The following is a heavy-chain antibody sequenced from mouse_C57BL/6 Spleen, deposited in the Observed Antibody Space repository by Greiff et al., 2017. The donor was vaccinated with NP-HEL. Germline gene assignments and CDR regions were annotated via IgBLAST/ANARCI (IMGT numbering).Heavy chain of an antibody. CDR1: GYTFTSYG. V-gene: IGHV1-81*01. Sequence: QVQLKESGAELARPGASVKLSCKASGYTFTSYGISWVKQRTGQGLEWIGEIYPRSGNTYYNEKFKGKATLTADKSSSTAYMELRSLTSEDSAVYFCARSGGLLLYYFDYWGQGTTLTVSS. D-gene: IGHD2-3*01. J-gene: IGHJ2*01. CDR3: ARSGGLLLYYFDY. CDR2: IYPRSGNT.